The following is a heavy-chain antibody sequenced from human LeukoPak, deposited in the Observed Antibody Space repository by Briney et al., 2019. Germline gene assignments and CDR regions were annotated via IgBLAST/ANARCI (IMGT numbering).Heavy chain of an antibody. CDR1: GFSFSRYG. D-gene: IGHD3-10*01. Sequence: RGSLRLSCAASGFSFSRYGFHWVHQAPGKGLEGVAFISESGGDKWYADSVKARLTTSRNNSKNTVNLQLNGQRVEYPAQYYCARDGGSESYAFDYWGQGTQVTVSS. V-gene: IGHV3-30*02. CDR3: ARDGGSESYAFDY. CDR2: ISESGGDK. J-gene: IGHJ4*02.